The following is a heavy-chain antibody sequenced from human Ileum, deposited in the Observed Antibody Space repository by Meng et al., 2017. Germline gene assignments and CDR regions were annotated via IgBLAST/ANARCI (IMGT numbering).Heavy chain of an antibody. D-gene: IGHD3-22*01. V-gene: IGHV4-34*01. CDR1: GGSFSGXX. CDR2: INHGGGT. J-gene: IGHJ4*02. Sequence: GTLXXTSXXYGGSFSGXXXSXIRXSPEKGLXWIGEINHGGGTNYNPSLSSRVTISVDTSKNQFSLKVNSVTAADTAFYYCARVDFRGDSRDSSGLGLWGQGTLVTVSS. CDR3: ARVDFRGDSRDSSGLGL.